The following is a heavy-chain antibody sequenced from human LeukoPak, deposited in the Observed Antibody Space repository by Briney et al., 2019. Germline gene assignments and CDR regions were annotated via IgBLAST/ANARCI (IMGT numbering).Heavy chain of an antibody. CDR3: AKRGYCGGDCYPYYFDY. V-gene: IGHV3-74*01. J-gene: IGHJ4*02. CDR2: INSDGSST. Sequence: GGSLRLSCAASGFTFSSYWMHWVRQAPGKGLVWVSRINSDGSSTSYADSVKGRFTISRDNAKNTLYLQMNSLRAEDTAVYYCAKRGYCGGDCYPYYFDYWGQGTLVTVSS. CDR1: GFTFSSYW. D-gene: IGHD2-21*02.